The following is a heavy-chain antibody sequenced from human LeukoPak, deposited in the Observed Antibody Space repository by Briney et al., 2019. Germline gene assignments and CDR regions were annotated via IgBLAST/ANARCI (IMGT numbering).Heavy chain of an antibody. CDR3: AKDVAYTFDY. J-gene: IGHJ4*02. D-gene: IGHD4-11*01. CDR1: GFTFDDYG. V-gene: IGHV3-20*04. Sequence: GGSLRLSCAASGFTFDDYGMSWVRQAPGEGLEWVSGINWNGGSTGYADSVKGRFTISRENSKNTLYLQMNSMRTEDTAVYYCAKDVAYTFDYWGQGTLVTVSS. CDR2: INWNGGST.